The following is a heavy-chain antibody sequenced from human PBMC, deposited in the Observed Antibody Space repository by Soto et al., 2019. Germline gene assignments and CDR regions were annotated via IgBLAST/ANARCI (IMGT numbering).Heavy chain of an antibody. Sequence: SETLSLTCTVSGGSISSYYWSWIRQPPGKGLEWIGYIYYSGSTNYNPSLKSRVTISVDTSKNQFSLKLSSVTAADTAVYYCARKMPTMIVVVIQNWFDPWGQGTLLTVSS. CDR3: ARKMPTMIVVVIQNWFDP. D-gene: IGHD3-22*01. CDR1: GGSISSYY. J-gene: IGHJ5*02. V-gene: IGHV4-59*12. CDR2: IYYSGST.